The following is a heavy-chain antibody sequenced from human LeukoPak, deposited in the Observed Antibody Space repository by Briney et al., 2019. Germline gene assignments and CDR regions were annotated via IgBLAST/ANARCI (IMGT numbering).Heavy chain of an antibody. CDR3: ARAPDYGDYYDAFDI. D-gene: IGHD4-17*01. Sequence: SETLSLTCTVSGGSISSYYWSWIRQPPGKGLEWIGYIYYSGSTNYNPSLKSRVTISVDTSKNQFSLKLSSVTAADTAVYYCARAPDYGDYYDAFDIWGQGTMVTVSS. V-gene: IGHV4-59*01. J-gene: IGHJ3*02. CDR1: GGSISSYY. CDR2: IYYSGST.